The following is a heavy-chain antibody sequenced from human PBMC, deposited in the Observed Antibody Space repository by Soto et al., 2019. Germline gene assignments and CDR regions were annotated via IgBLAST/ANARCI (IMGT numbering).Heavy chain of an antibody. V-gene: IGHV3-23*01. CDR3: AKADTAMVTSFDY. CDR1: AFTFSSYA. Sequence: PGGSLRLSCAASAFTFSSYAMSWVRQAPGKGLEWVSAISGSGGSTYYADSVKGRFTISRDNSKNTLYLQMNSLRAEDTAVYYCAKADTAMVTSFDYWGQGTLVTVSS. D-gene: IGHD5-18*01. CDR2: ISGSGGST. J-gene: IGHJ4*02.